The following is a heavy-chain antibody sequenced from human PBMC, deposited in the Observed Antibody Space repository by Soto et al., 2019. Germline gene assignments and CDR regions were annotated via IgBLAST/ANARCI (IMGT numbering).Heavy chain of an antibody. Sequence: SETLSLTCAVYGGSFSGYYWSWIRQPPGKGLEWIGEINHSGSTNYNPSLKSRVTISVDTSKNQFSLKLSSVTAADTAVYYCAISSVANDAFDIWGQGTMVTVSS. CDR1: GGSFSGYY. CDR3: AISSVANDAFDI. J-gene: IGHJ3*02. CDR2: INHSGST. D-gene: IGHD6-19*01. V-gene: IGHV4-34*01.